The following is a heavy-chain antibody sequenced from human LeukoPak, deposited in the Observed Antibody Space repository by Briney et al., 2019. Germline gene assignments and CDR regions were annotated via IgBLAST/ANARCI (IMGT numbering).Heavy chain of an antibody. CDR3: AREQWLVQGYFDY. V-gene: IGHV4-34*01. J-gene: IGHJ4*02. CDR1: GGSFSSYY. Sequence: PSETLSLTCAVYGGSFSSYYWSWIRQPPGKGLEWIGEIDHSGSTNCNPSLKSRVAISVDTSKNQFSLKLSSVTAADTAVYYCAREQWLVQGYFDYWGQGTLVTVSS. CDR2: IDHSGST. D-gene: IGHD6-19*01.